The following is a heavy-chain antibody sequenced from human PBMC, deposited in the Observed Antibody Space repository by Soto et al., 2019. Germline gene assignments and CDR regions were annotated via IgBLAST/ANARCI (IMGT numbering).Heavy chain of an antibody. J-gene: IGHJ3*02. V-gene: IGHV1-18*04. CDR2: ISAXNAKQ. D-gene: IGHD1-1*01. CDR3: GSGLHTHDTDAFDT. Sequence: AXVKVXCNASGYSFTSYGMSWVRHAPGQGLEWMGWISAXNAKQXNVPKHKAKVXXTTDTYTXXDYMELRSMRYDDTAVYYWGSGLHTHDTDAFDTWGKGTRVTVSS. CDR1: GYSFTSYG.